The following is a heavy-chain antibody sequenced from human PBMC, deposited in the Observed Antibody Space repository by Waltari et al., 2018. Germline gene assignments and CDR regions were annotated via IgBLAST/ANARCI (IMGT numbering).Heavy chain of an antibody. V-gene: IGHV4-59*01. CDR1: GGSISSYY. CDR2: IYYSGST. J-gene: IGHJ4*02. D-gene: IGHD4-17*01. CDR3: ARTYGDYFDY. Sequence: QVQLQESGPGLVKPSETLSLTCTVSGGSISSYYCSWIRQPPGKGLEWIGYIYYSGSTNYNPSLKSRVTISVDTSKNQFSLKLSSVTAADTAVYYCARTYGDYFDYWGQGTLVTVSS.